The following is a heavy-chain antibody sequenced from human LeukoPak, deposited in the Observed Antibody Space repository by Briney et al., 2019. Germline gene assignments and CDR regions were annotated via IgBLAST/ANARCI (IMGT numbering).Heavy chain of an antibody. J-gene: IGHJ3*02. CDR1: GFTFSSYW. CDR2: IKQDGSEK. CDR3: ARQLNNDGGWSDAFDI. Sequence: GGSLRLSCAASGFTFSSYWMSWVRQAPGKGLEWVANIKQDGSEKYYVDSEKGRFTISRDNAKNSLYLQMNSLRAEDTAVYYCARQLNNDGGWSDAFDIWGQGTMVTVSS. V-gene: IGHV3-7*01. D-gene: IGHD4-23*01.